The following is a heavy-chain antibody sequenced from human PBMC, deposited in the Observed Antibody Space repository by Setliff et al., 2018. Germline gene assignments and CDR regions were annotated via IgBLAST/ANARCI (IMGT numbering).Heavy chain of an antibody. CDR3: ARASVAGFVY. D-gene: IGHD6-19*01. CDR2: IYPADSDT. V-gene: IGHV5-51*01. J-gene: IGHJ4*02. CDR1: GYSFSNYW. Sequence: GESLKISCKGSGYSFSNYWIGWVRQMSGKGLEWMGIIYPADSDTRYSPSFQGEVTIAADKSSSTAYLQWSSLKASDTAMYYCARASVAGFVYWGQGTLVTVSS.